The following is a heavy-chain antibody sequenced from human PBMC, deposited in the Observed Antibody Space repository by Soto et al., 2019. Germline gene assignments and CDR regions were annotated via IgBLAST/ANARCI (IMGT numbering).Heavy chain of an antibody. CDR2: FYSGGSI. V-gene: IGHV3-53*02. CDR3: AREGGYGGDSGHWYFDL. Sequence: EVQLVETGGGLIQPGGSLRLSCAASGFTVSSNYMSWVRQAPGKGLEWVSVFYSGGSINYADSVKGRFTISRDYSKNSLYLQMNSLRAEDTAVYYCAREGGYGGDSGHWYFDLWGRGTLVTVSS. CDR1: GFTVSSNY. J-gene: IGHJ2*01. D-gene: IGHD2-21*02.